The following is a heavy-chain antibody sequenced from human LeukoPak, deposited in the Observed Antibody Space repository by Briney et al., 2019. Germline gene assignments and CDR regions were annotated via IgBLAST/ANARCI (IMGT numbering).Heavy chain of an antibody. D-gene: IGHD3-10*01. CDR1: GYTFTSYG. Sequence: ASVKVSCKASGYTFTSYGISWVRQAPGQGLEWMGWISAYNGNTNYAQKFQGRVTITADKSTSTAYMELSSLRSEDTAVYYCASSYYYGSGSYYNAGHWGQGTLVTVSS. CDR3: ASSYYYGSGSYYNAGH. V-gene: IGHV1-18*01. J-gene: IGHJ4*02. CDR2: ISAYNGNT.